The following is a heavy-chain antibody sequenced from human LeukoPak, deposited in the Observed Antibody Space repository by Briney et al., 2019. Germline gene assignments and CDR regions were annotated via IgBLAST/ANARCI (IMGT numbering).Heavy chain of an antibody. CDR3: ARVPIADYYYGMDV. Sequence: SQTLSLTCAISGDIVSSDSAAWNWIRQSPSRGLEWLGRTYYRSKWYNDYAVSVKSRITINPDTSKNQFSLQLNSVTPEDTAVYYCARVPIADYYYGMDVWGQGTTVTVSS. CDR2: TYYRSKWYN. D-gene: IGHD3-16*02. J-gene: IGHJ6*02. V-gene: IGHV6-1*01. CDR1: GDIVSSDSAA.